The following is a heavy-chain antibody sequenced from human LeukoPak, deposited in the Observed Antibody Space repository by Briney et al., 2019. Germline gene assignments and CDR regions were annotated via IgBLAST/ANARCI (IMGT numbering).Heavy chain of an antibody. J-gene: IGHJ5*02. CDR3: ARALPIRGSSWRKYNWFDP. D-gene: IGHD6-13*01. Sequence: ASVKVSCKASGYTFTSYYMHWVRQAPGQGLEWVGIINPSGGSTSYAQKFQGRVTMTRDMSTSTVYMELSRLRSDDTAVYYCARALPIRGSSWRKYNWFDPWGQGTLVTVSS. CDR1: GYTFTSYY. V-gene: IGHV1-46*01. CDR2: INPSGGST.